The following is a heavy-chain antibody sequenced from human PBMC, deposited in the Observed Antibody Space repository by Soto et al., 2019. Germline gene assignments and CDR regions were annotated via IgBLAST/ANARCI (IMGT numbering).Heavy chain of an antibody. V-gene: IGHV1-58*01. D-gene: IGHD6-19*01. CDR2: IVVGSGNT. Sequence: QMQLVQSGPEVKKPGTSVKVSCKASGFTFTSSAVQWVRQARGQRLEWIGWIVVGSGNTNYAQKFQERVTITRDMSTSTAYMELSSLRSEDTAVYYCAAGGGSSGWLDYWGQGTLVTVSS. J-gene: IGHJ4*02. CDR1: GFTFTSSA. CDR3: AAGGGSSGWLDY.